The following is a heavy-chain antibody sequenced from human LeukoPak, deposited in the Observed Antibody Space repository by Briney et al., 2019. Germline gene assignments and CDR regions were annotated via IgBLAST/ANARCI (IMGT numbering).Heavy chain of an antibody. V-gene: IGHV4-34*01. D-gene: IGHD3-22*01. CDR2: IYYSGST. CDR1: GGSFSGYY. J-gene: IGHJ4*02. Sequence: SETLSLTCAVYGGSFSGYYWGWIRQPPGKGLEWIGSIYYSGSTYYNPSLKSRVTISVDTSKNQFSLKLSSVTAADTAVYYCARVPFKFGYDSSDYPLQALTFADWGQGTLVTVSS. CDR3: ARVPFKFGYDSSDYPLQALTFAD.